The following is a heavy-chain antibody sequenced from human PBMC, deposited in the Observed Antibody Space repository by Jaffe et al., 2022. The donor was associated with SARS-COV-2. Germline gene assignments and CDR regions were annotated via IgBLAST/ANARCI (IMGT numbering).Heavy chain of an antibody. Sequence: QVQLQESGPGLVKPSETLSLTCTVSGGSVTGGSYYWSWIRQPPGKGLEWIGYIYYSGSTNYNPSLKSRVTISVDTSKNQFSLKLSSVTAADTAVYYCAREANYYDISGYDYWGQGTLVTVSS. V-gene: IGHV4-61*01. D-gene: IGHD3-22*01. CDR1: GGSVTGGSYY. CDR3: AREANYYDISGYDY. CDR2: IYYSGST. J-gene: IGHJ4*02.